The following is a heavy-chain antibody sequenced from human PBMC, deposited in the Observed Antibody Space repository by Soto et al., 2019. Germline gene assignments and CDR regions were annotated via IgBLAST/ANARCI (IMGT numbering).Heavy chain of an antibody. CDR3: ARAYSGNLSPDY. D-gene: IGHD4-4*01. J-gene: IGHJ4*02. CDR1: GYTFTSHS. CDR2: INPGGGAA. Sequence: ASVKVSCKASGYTFTSHSMHWVRHAPGQGLDWMGIINPGGGAATYTQKLQGRVTLTRDTSMTTVYMELSSLRSEDTAVYYCARAYSGNLSPDYWGQGALVTVSS. V-gene: IGHV1-46*01.